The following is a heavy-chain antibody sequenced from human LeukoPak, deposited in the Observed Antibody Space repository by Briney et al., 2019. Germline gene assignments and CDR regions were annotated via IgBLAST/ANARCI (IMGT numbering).Heavy chain of an antibody. J-gene: IGHJ3*02. CDR1: RDSVSNNTW. CDR2: IYHTGFT. Sequence: SETLSLTCAVSRDSVSNNTWWSWVRQPPGKGLEWIGEIYHTGFTRYNPSLESRVTMSVDKSKNQFSLSLSSVTAADTAVYYCARSPARRQYGDYRVRAFDIWGQGTMVTVSS. CDR3: ARSPARRQYGDYRVRAFDI. V-gene: IGHV4-4*02. D-gene: IGHD4-17*01.